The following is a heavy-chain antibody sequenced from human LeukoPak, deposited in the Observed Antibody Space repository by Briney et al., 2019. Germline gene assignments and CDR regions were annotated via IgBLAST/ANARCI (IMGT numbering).Heavy chain of an antibody. CDR3: ARDGYNSDFGDY. CDR1: GFTFSNYA. Sequence: GGSLRLSCAASGFTFSNYAMSWVRQAPGKGLEWVSALSGSGGSTYYADSVKGRFTISRDNAKNTLYLQMNSLRAEDTAVYYCARDGYNSDFGDYWGQGTLVTVSS. CDR2: LSGSGGST. D-gene: IGHD5-24*01. V-gene: IGHV3-23*01. J-gene: IGHJ4*02.